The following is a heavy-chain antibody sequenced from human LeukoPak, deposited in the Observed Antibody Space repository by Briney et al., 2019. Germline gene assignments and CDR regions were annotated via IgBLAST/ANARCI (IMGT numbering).Heavy chain of an antibody. V-gene: IGHV1-2*02. D-gene: IGHD4-11*01. J-gene: IGHJ6*02. CDR2: IDPNSGGT. Sequence: ASVKVSCKASGYTFTGYYMHWVRQAPGQGLGWMGWIDPNSGGTNYAQKFQGRVTMTRDTSISTAYMELSRLRSDDTAVYYCARDDYSNYYYYYYGMDVWGQGTTVTVSS. CDR1: GYTFTGYY. CDR3: ARDDYSNYYYYYYGMDV.